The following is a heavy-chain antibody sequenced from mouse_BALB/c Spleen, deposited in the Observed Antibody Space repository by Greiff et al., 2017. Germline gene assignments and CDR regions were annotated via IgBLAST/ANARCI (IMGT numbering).Heavy chain of an antibody. J-gene: IGHJ4*01. Sequence: EVQLVESGGGLVQPGGSRKLSCAASGFTFSSFGMHWVRQAPEKGLEWVAYISSGSSTIYYADTVKGRFTISRDNPKNTLFLQMTSLRSEDTAMYYCARPSSYAMDYWGQGTSVTVSS. CDR2: ISSGSSTI. V-gene: IGHV5-17*02. D-gene: IGHD1-1*01. CDR3: ARPSSYAMDY. CDR1: GFTFSSFG.